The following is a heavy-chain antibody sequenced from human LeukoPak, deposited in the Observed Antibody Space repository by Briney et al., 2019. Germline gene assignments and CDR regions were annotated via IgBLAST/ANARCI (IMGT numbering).Heavy chain of an antibody. D-gene: IGHD3-10*01. V-gene: IGHV3-21*01. CDR2: ISSSSSYI. CDR3: ARVQPDITMVRGANDY. CDR1: GFTFSSYS. Sequence: GGSLRLSCAASGFTFSSYSMNWVRQAPGKGLEWVSSISSSSSYIYYADSVKGRFTISRDNAKNSLYLQMNSLRAEDTAVYYCARVQPDITMVRGANDYWGQGTLVTVSS. J-gene: IGHJ4*02.